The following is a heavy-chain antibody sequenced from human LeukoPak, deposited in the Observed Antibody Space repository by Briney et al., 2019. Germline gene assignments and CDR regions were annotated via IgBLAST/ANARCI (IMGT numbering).Heavy chain of an antibody. D-gene: IGHD3-16*01. CDR2: IHYSGST. CDR1: GGSITNYY. V-gene: IGHV4-59*01. J-gene: IGHJ4*02. CDR3: ARGKKFGDPTFDY. Sequence: SETLSLTCTVSGGSITNYYWTWIRQPPGKGLEWIGYIHYSGSTNYNPSLKSRVTISVDTSKNQFSLKLSSVTAADTAVYYCARGKKFGDPTFDYWGQGTLVTVSS.